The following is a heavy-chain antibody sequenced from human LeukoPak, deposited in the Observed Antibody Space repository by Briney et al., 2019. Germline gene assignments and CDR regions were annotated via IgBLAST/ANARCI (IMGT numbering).Heavy chain of an antibody. V-gene: IGHV4-30-2*01. D-gene: IGHD2-2*01. J-gene: IGHJ4*02. CDR2: IYHSGST. Sequence: SETLSLTCDVSGGSISSGGYSWSWIRQPPGKGLEWIGYIYHSGSTYYNPSLKSRVTISVDRSKNPFSLKLSSVTAADTAAYYCASTSSTINFDYWGQGTLVTVSS. CDR3: ASTSSTINFDY. CDR1: GGSISSGGYS.